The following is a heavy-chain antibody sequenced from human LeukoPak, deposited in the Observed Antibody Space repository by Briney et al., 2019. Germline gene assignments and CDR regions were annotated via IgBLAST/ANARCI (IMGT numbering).Heavy chain of an antibody. V-gene: IGHV3-48*04. Sequence: GGSLRLSCAASGFTFSSYSMNWVRQAPGKGLEWVSYISSSGSTIYYADSVKGRFTISRDNAKNSLYLQMNSLRAEDTAVYYCARDAGSGYSPFDYWGQGTLVTVSS. J-gene: IGHJ4*02. CDR3: ARDAGSGYSPFDY. CDR2: ISSSGSTI. D-gene: IGHD3-22*01. CDR1: GFTFSSYS.